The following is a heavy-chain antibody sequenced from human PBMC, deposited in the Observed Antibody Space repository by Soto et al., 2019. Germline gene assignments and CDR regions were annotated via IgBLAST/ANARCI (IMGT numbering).Heavy chain of an antibody. V-gene: IGHV1-69*04. J-gene: IGHJ5*02. CDR1: GGTFRSYT. Sequence: ASVKVSCKASGGTFRSYTISWVRQAPGQGLEWMGRIIPILGIANYAQKFQGRVTMTRNTSISTAYMELSSLRSEDTAVYYCAREHYGNSAWFDPWRQGTLVTVS. CDR2: IIPILGIA. CDR3: AREHYGNSAWFDP. D-gene: IGHD3-10*01.